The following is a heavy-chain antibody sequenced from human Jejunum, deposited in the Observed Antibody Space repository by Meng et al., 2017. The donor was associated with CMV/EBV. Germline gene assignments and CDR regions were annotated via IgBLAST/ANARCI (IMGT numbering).Heavy chain of an antibody. J-gene: IGHJ6*02. CDR3: SRVHPYYFGMDV. CDR1: GFTFSSYD. V-gene: IGHV3-13*01. Sequence: AASGFTFSSYDLHWVRQATGKGLEWVSTIGVAGDTYYVGSGKGRFTISRETAKNSLYLQMNSLRAGDTAVYYCSRVHPYYFGMDVWGQGTTVTVSS. CDR2: IGVAGDT.